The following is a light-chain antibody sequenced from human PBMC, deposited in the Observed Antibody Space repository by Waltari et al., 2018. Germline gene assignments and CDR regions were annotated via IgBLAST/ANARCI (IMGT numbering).Light chain of an antibody. Sequence: DIQMTQSPSSLSASVGDRVTITCRASQSIRSYLNWYQQKPGKAPKRLIYAASSLHSGVPSRFSGSGSGTDFTLTISSLQPEDFATYYCQQSYSTPLTFGGGTKVEMK. CDR1: QSIRSY. CDR2: AAS. CDR3: QQSYSTPLT. V-gene: IGKV1-39*01. J-gene: IGKJ4*01.